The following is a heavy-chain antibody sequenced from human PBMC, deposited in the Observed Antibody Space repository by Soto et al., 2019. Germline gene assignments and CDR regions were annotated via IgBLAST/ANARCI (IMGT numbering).Heavy chain of an antibody. D-gene: IGHD2-15*01. CDR2: MNPNSGNT. J-gene: IGHJ6*02. Sequence: ASVNVSCKSSGYTFTSYYINWVRQATGQGLECMGWMNPNSGNTSYAQKFQGRVTMTRNTSISTAYMELSSLRSEDTAVYYCARFNTLGYCSGGSCYYYYYGMDVWGQGTTVTVSS. CDR1: GYTFTSYY. CDR3: ARFNTLGYCSGGSCYYYYYGMDV. V-gene: IGHV1-8*01.